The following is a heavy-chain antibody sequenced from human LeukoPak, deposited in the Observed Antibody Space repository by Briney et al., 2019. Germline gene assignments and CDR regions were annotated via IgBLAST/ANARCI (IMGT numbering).Heavy chain of an antibody. V-gene: IGHV1-18*01. CDR1: GYTFTSYG. Sequence: ASVKVSCKASGYTFTSYGISWVRQAPGQGLEWMGWISAYNGNTNYAQKLQGRVTMTTDTSTSTAYMELRSLRSDDTAVYYCARVPTSGSYFRCLDYWGQGTLVTVSS. CDR3: ARVPTSGSYFRCLDY. D-gene: IGHD1-26*01. J-gene: IGHJ4*02. CDR2: ISAYNGNT.